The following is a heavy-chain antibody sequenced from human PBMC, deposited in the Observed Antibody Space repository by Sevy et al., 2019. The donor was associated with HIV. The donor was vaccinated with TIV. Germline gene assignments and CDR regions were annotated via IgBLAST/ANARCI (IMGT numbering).Heavy chain of an antibody. CDR2: FSFGCGKI. V-gene: IGHV3-23*01. J-gene: IGHJ4*02. Sequence: GGSLRLSCAASGFTFSKYSMSWIRQTPGKGLEWVSTFSFGCGKINYADSVKGRFTISRDDSRNTFYLQMNSLRAEETAIYYSAREGCTKPHDYWGQGTVVTVSS. CDR3: AREGCTKPHDY. D-gene: IGHD2-8*01. CDR1: GFTFSKYS.